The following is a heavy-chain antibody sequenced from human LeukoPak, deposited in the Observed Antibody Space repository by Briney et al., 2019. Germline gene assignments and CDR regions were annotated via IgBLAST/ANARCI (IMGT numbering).Heavy chain of an antibody. CDR1: GYTFTSYA. D-gene: IGHD2-8*01. CDR2: INAGNGNT. Sequence: ASVKVSCKASGYTFTSYAMHWVRQAPGQRLEWMGWINAGNGNTKYSQKFQGRVTIARDTSASTAYMELSSLRSEDTAVYYCARLAHCANGVCYPTDYYYGMGVWGQGTTVTVSS. V-gene: IGHV1-3*01. J-gene: IGHJ6*02. CDR3: ARLAHCANGVCYPTDYYYGMGV.